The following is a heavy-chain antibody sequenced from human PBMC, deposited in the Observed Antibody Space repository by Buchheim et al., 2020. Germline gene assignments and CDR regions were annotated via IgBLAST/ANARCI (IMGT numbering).Heavy chain of an antibody. J-gene: IGHJ4*02. CDR2: IYYSGST. CDR3: ARHTEMATTFDY. V-gene: IGHV4-39*01. CDR1: GGSISSSIYY. Sequence: QLQLQESGPGLVKPSEPLSLPCTVSGGSISSSIYYWGWIRQPPGKGLEWIGSIYYSGSTYYTPSLKSRVTISVATSTNQFSLKLSSVTAADTAVYYCARHTEMATTFDYWGQGTL. D-gene: IGHD5-24*01.